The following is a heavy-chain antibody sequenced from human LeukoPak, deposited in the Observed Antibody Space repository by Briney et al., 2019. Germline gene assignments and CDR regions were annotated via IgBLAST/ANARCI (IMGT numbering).Heavy chain of an antibody. CDR3: ARGAVAGTEGFDY. V-gene: IGHV4-34*01. J-gene: IGHJ4*02. CDR1: GGSFSGYY. CDR2: INHSGST. D-gene: IGHD6-19*01. Sequence: SETLSLTCTVYGGSFSGYYWSWIRQPPGKGQEWIGEINHSGSTNYNPSLKSRVTISVDTSKNQFSLKLSSVTAADTAVYYCARGAVAGTEGFDYWGQGTLVTVSS.